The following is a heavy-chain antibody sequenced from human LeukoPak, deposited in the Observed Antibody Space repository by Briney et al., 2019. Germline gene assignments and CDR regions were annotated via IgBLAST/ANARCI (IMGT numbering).Heavy chain of an antibody. V-gene: IGHV3-23*01. CDR3: ARPPTNQLLFWSGLDV. CDR1: GFTFSSYA. Sequence: GGSLRLSCAASGFTFSSYAMSWVRQVPGKGLEWVSAISGSGGSTYYTDSVKGRFTISRDNSKNTLYLQMNSLRAEDTAVYYCARPPTNQLLFWSGLDVWGKGTTVTVSS. D-gene: IGHD2-2*01. J-gene: IGHJ6*04. CDR2: ISGSGGST.